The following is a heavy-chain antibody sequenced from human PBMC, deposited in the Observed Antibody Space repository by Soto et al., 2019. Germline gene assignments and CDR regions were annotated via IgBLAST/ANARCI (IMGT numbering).Heavy chain of an antibody. CDR2: ISYDGSNK. CDR1: GFTVSSNY. V-gene: IGHV3-30*03. Sequence: GGSLRLSCAASGFTVSSNYMSWVRQAPGKGLEWVAVISYDGSNKYYADSVKGRFTISRDNSKNTLYLQMNSLRDEDTAVYYCARESRFLEWLSLNWFDPWGQGTLVTVSS. J-gene: IGHJ5*02. CDR3: ARESRFLEWLSLNWFDP. D-gene: IGHD3-3*01.